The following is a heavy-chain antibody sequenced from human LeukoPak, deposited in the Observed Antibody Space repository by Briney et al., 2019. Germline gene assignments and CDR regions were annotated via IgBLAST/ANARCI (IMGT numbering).Heavy chain of an antibody. CDR1: GYTFTGYY. D-gene: IGHD3-22*01. Sequence: GASVKVSCKASGYTFTGYYMHWVRQAPGQGLEWMGWINPNSGGTNYAQKFQGRVTMTRDTSISTAYMELSRLRSDDAAVYYCARGGVWYYYDTPGAFDIWGQGTMVTVSS. CDR3: ARGGVWYYYDTPGAFDI. V-gene: IGHV1-2*02. CDR2: INPNSGGT. J-gene: IGHJ3*02.